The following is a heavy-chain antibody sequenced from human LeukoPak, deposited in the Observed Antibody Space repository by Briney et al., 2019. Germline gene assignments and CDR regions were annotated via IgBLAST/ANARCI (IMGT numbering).Heavy chain of an antibody. J-gene: IGHJ6*04. CDR3: ARPAGGYDFNWFDP. Sequence: PGESLKISCKGSGYSFPGYWIAWVRQMPGKGLEWMGIIYPDDSNIRYSPSLQGQVTISADKSISTAYLQWSSLKASDTAIYYCARPAGGYDFNWFDPWGKGTTVTVSS. CDR1: GYSFPGYW. V-gene: IGHV5-51*01. CDR2: IYPDDSNI. D-gene: IGHD5-12*01.